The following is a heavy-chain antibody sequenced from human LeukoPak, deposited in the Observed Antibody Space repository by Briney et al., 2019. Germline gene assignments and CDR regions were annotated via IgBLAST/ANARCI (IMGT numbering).Heavy chain of an antibody. D-gene: IGHD6-25*01. CDR3: AKNGYNSGWYDS. Sequence: PGGTLRLSCAASGITFSSYDMSWVRQAPGKGLEWVSRISASGYTTYYADSVKGRFTLSRDNSKNTLYLQMNSLRAEDTALYYCAKNGYNSGWYDSWGQGILVTVSS. J-gene: IGHJ5*01. CDR1: GITFSSYD. CDR2: ISASGYTT. V-gene: IGHV3-23*01.